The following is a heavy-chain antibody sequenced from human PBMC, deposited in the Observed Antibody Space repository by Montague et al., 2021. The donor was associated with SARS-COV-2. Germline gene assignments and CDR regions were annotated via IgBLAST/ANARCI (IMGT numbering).Heavy chain of an antibody. D-gene: IGHD3-3*01. Sequence: SETLSLTCTVSGGSISSSSHYWGWIRQPPGKGLDWIGSIYYSGSTYYKPSLKSRVTIYVDTSKNQFSLKLSSVTAADTAVYYCARLNFHITIFGVVSSRVFDYWGQGTLVTVSS. J-gene: IGHJ4*02. CDR2: IYYSGST. V-gene: IGHV4-39*01. CDR1: GGSISSSSHY. CDR3: ARLNFHITIFGVVSSRVFDY.